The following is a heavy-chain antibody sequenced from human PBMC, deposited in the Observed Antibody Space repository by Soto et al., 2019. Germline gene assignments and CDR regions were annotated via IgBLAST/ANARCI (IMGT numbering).Heavy chain of an antibody. CDR1: GGSISSYY. J-gene: IGHJ4*02. CDR3: ARATWDYGLVDY. D-gene: IGHD4-17*01. CDR2: IYYSGST. Sequence: SETLSLTCTVSGGSISSYYWSWIRQPPGKGLEWIGYIYYSGSTNYNPSLKSRVTISVDTSKNQFSLKLSSVTAADTAVYYCARATWDYGLVDYWGQGTLVTVSS. V-gene: IGHV4-59*01.